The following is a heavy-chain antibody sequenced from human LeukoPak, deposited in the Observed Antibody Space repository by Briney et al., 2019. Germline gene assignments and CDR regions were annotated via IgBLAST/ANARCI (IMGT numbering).Heavy chain of an antibody. D-gene: IGHD3-3*01. CDR3: VRDRWSVGAFDI. CDR2: IYHTGTT. J-gene: IGHJ3*02. CDR1: GGSISSHY. V-gene: IGHV4-59*06. Sequence: PSETLSLTCTVSGGSISSHYWSWIRQPPGKGLEWIGYIYHTGTTYYNPSLDSRATLSLDTSKNQFSLKVNSVTAADTAVYYCVRDRWSVGAFDIWGQGTMVTVSS.